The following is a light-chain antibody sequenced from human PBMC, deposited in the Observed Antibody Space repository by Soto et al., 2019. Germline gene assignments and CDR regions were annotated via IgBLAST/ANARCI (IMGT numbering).Light chain of an antibody. Sequence: QSALTQPASVSGSPGQSITISCTGTSSDIDTYRYVAWYQHHPGKAPKLIIYDVSKCPSGVSNRCSGYKSDNTAYLTISGLQAEDGADYYCTSFTTNRNVVFGGGTKLTVI. J-gene: IGLJ2*01. CDR1: SSDIDTYRY. CDR3: TSFTTNRNVV. CDR2: DVS. V-gene: IGLV2-14*03.